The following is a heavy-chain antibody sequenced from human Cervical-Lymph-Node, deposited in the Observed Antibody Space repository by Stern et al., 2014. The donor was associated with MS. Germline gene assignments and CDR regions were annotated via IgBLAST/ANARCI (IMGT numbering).Heavy chain of an antibody. D-gene: IGHD1-26*01. CDR1: GYSFTLYW. CDR3: AALVRGSYFY. V-gene: IGHV5-51*01. J-gene: IGHJ4*02. Sequence: VKLGQYGAELKKPGESLKISCKGSGYSFTLYWIGWVRQMPGKGLEWMGIIYPGDSDSRYSPSFQGQVTISADKSISTSYLQWSSLKASDTAMYYCAALVRGSYFYWGQGTLVTVSS. CDR2: IYPGDSDS.